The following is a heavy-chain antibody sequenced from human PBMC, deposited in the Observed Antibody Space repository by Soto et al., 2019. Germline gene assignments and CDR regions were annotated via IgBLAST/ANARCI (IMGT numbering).Heavy chain of an antibody. J-gene: IGHJ4*02. D-gene: IGHD6-13*01. CDR2: ISTSSSYI. V-gene: IGHV3-11*05. Sequence: QVQLVESGGGLVKPGGSLRLSCAASGFTFSDYYMSWIRQAPGKGLEWLSYISTSSSYINYADSVKGRFTISRDNAKNSLYLQMNRLSVEDTAVYYCAREGPGTSNWYVDSWGQGTLVTVSS. CDR1: GFTFSDYY. CDR3: AREGPGTSNWYVDS.